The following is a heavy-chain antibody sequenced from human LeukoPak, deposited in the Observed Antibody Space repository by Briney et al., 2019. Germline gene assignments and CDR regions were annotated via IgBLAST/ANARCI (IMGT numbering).Heavy chain of an antibody. D-gene: IGHD3-22*01. CDR2: ISYDGSNK. V-gene: IGHV3-30-3*01. Sequence: PGGSLRLSCAASGFTFSSYAMHWVRQAPGKGLEWVAVISYDGSNKYYADSVKGRFTISRDNSKNTLYLQMNSLRAEDTAVYYCARGRGGGYYDGFDYWGQGTLVTVSS. CDR1: GFTFSSYA. J-gene: IGHJ4*02. CDR3: ARGRGGGYYDGFDY.